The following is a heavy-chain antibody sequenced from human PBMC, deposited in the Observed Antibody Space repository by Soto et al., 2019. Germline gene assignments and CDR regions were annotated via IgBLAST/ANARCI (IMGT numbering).Heavy chain of an antibody. D-gene: IGHD4-17*01. CDR2: IYSGGST. CDR1: GFTVSSNY. V-gene: IGHV3-53*01. Sequence: GGSVRLSCAASGFTVSSNYMSWVRQAPGKGLEWVSVIYSGGSTYYADSVKGRFTISRDNSKNTLYLQMNSLRAEDTAVYYCASSLITMTTVTTGLSFGMDVWGQGTTVTVSS. CDR3: ASSLITMTTVTTGLSFGMDV. J-gene: IGHJ6*02.